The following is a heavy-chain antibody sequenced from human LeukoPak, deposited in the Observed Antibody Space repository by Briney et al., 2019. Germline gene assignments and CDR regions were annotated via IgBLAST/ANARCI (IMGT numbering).Heavy chain of an antibody. CDR1: GFTFSSYS. CDR3: ARRDVDFWSGYSPIDY. V-gene: IGHV3-21*01. Sequence: GRSLRLSCAASGFTFSSYSMNWVRQAPGKGLEWVSSISSSSSYIYYADSVKGRFTISRDNAKNSLYLQMNSLRAEDTAVYYCARRDVDFWSGYSPIDYWGQGTLVTVSS. J-gene: IGHJ4*02. CDR2: ISSSSSYI. D-gene: IGHD3-3*01.